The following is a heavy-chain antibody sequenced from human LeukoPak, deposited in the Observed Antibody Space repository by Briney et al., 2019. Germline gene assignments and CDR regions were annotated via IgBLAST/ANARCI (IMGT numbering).Heavy chain of an antibody. CDR1: GGTFSSYA. CDR3: AGVISRFFMDV. V-gene: IGHV1-69*05. Sequence: ASVKVSCKASGGTFSSYAISWVRQAPGQGLEWMGRIIPIFGTANYAQKFQGRVTITTDESSSTAYMELSSLRSEDTAVYYCAGVISRFFMDVWGKGTTVTVSS. CDR2: IIPIFGTA. D-gene: IGHD2-2*01. J-gene: IGHJ6*03.